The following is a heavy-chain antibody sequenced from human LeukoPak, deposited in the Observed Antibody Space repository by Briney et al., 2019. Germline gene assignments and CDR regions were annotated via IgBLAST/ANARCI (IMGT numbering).Heavy chain of an antibody. D-gene: IGHD2-2*01. J-gene: IGHJ4*02. CDR2: ISASGGGS. CDR1: GFTFSSYA. V-gene: IGHV3-23*01. Sequence: GGSLRLSCAASGFTFSSYAMSWVRQPPGKGLEWVSAISASGGGSYYADSVKGRFTISRDNSKNTLYLQMNSLRAEDTAIYYCAKVSMVLPAVFRSYFDYWGQGTLVTVSS. CDR3: AKVSMVLPAVFRSYFDY.